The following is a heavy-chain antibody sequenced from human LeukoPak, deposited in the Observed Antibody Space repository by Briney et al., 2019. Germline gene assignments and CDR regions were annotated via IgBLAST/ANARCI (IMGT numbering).Heavy chain of an antibody. Sequence: PSETLSLTCAVYGGSFSGYYWSWIRQPPGKGLEWMGEIDHSGSTNYNPSLKSRVTISVDTSKNQFSLKLSSVTAADTAVHYCARGPLLTIFGVPYAFDIWGQGTMVTVSS. D-gene: IGHD3-3*01. CDR3: ARGPLLTIFGVPYAFDI. J-gene: IGHJ3*02. V-gene: IGHV4-34*01. CDR2: IDHSGST. CDR1: GGSFSGYY.